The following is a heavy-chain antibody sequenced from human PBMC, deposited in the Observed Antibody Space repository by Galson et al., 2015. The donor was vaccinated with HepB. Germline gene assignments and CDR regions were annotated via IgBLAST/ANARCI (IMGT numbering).Heavy chain of an antibody. CDR2: TYTSGST. CDR1: GGSISSGSYY. D-gene: IGHD3-3*01. V-gene: IGHV4-61*02. J-gene: IGHJ6*03. CDR3: ARERYYDFWSGPPYYYYYYMDV. Sequence: TLSLTCTVSGGSISSGSYYWSWIRQPAGKGLEWIGRTYTSGSTNYNPSLKSRVTMSVDTSKNQFSLKLSSVTAADTAVYYCARERYYDFWSGPPYYYYYYMDVWGKGTTVTVSS.